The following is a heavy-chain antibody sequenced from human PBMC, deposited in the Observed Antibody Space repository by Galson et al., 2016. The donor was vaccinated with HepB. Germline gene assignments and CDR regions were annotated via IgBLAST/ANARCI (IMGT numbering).Heavy chain of an antibody. D-gene: IGHD3-10*01. CDR3: TTEMQLLDVLDT. CDR2: IKGRIDGATT. CDR1: GFSFNDAW. Sequence: SLRLSCAASGFSFNDAWMNWVRQAPGKGLEWVGRIKGRIDGATTDSSAAVKGRFSLSRDDSKKTVYLQMNSLQTEDTGVYFCTTEMQLLDVLDTWGQGTMVTVSS. V-gene: IGHV3-15*07. J-gene: IGHJ3*02.